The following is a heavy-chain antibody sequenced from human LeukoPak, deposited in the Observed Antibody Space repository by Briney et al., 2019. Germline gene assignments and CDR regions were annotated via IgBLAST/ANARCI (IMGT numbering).Heavy chain of an antibody. CDR2: IYHSGST. D-gene: IGHD3-22*01. V-gene: IGHV4-30-2*01. CDR1: GGSISSGGYS. J-gene: IGHJ4*02. CDR3: ARSSGYPNYYFDY. Sequence: SETLSLTCAVSGGSISSGGYSWSWIRQPPGKGLEWIGYIYHSGSTYYNPSLKSRVTISVDRSKNQFSLKLSSVTAADTAVYYCARSSGYPNYYFDYWGQGTLVTVSS.